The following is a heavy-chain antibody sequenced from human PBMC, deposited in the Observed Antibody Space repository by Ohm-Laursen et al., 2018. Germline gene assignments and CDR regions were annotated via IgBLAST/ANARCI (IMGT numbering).Heavy chain of an antibody. CDR3: ARELVYYDSSGLDAFDI. J-gene: IGHJ3*02. CDR1: SVSISSYY. CDR2: IYYSGST. V-gene: IGHV4-59*01. D-gene: IGHD3-22*01. Sequence: SDTLSLTCTVSSVSISSYYWTWIRQPPGKGLEWIGYIYYSGSTNYSPSLRSRVTISLDTSKNQFSLKLSSVTAADTAVYYCARELVYYDSSGLDAFDIWGQGTMVTVSS.